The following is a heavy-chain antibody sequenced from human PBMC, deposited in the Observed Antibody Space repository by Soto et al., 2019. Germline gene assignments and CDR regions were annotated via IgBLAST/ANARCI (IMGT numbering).Heavy chain of an antibody. Sequence: EVQLVESGGGLVQPGGSLRLSCAASGFTFSSYSMNWVRQAPGKGLEWVSYISSSSSTIYYADSVKGRFTISRDNAKNSLYLQMNSLRAEDTAVYYCARRYYYDSSGYLRDYWGQGPLVTVSS. CDR3: ARRYYYDSSGYLRDY. D-gene: IGHD3-22*01. V-gene: IGHV3-48*01. CDR1: GFTFSSYS. CDR2: ISSSSSTI. J-gene: IGHJ4*02.